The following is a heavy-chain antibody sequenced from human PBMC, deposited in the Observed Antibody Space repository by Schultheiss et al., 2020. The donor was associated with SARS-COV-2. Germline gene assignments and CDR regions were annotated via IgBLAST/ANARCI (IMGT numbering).Heavy chain of an antibody. D-gene: IGHD3-3*01. J-gene: IGHJ6*02. Sequence: KISCKASGGAFSTYTIAWVRQAPGQGLEWMGGIIPMFGTTNYAEKFQGRVTITADEPTSTAYMELSSLRSEDTAVYYCAEDRIQFLEPMDVWGQGTTVTVSS. CDR2: IIPMFGTT. V-gene: IGHV1-69*01. CDR3: AEDRIQFLEPMDV. CDR1: GGAFSTYT.